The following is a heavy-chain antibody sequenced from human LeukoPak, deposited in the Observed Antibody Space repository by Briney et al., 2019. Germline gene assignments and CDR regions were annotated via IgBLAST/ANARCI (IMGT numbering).Heavy chain of an antibody. CDR3: TREAAAGIDY. Sequence: GGSLRLSCAASGFTFSTYWMSWVRQAPGKGLEWVANIKQDGSEKYYLDSVKGRFTISRDNAKNSLYLQMNSLRAEDTAVYFCTREAAAGIDYWGQGTPVTVSS. V-gene: IGHV3-7*01. CDR2: IKQDGSEK. CDR1: GFTFSTYW. D-gene: IGHD6-13*01. J-gene: IGHJ4*02.